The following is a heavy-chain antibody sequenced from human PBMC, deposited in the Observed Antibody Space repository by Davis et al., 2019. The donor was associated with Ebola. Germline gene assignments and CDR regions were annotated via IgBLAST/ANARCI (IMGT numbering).Heavy chain of an antibody. J-gene: IGHJ6*01. CDR1: GYTFTNYY. D-gene: IGHD1-7*01. CDR3: ARDDLVATGTIFYYYYGMDV. Sequence: AASVKVSCKASGYTFTNYYMHWVRQAPGQGLEWMGMINPNDGRTIYAQKFQGRVTMTRDTSISTAYMELSRLRSDDTAVYYCARDDLVATGTIFYYYYGMDVWGQGTTVSVS. V-gene: IGHV1-2*02. CDR2: INPNDGRT.